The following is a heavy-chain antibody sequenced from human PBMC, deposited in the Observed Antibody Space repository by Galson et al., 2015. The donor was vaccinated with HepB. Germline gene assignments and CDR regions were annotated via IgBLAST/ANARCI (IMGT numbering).Heavy chain of an antibody. CDR3: ARVRPVVVAATLRDNWFDP. CDR1: GYTFTSYA. CDR2: INTNTGNP. Sequence: SVKVSCKASGYTFTSYAMNWVRQAPGQGLEWMGWINTNTGNPTYAQGFTGRFVFSLDTSVSTAYLQISSLKAEDTAVYYCARVRPVVVAATLRDNWFDPWGQGTLVTVSS. V-gene: IGHV7-4-1*02. J-gene: IGHJ5*02. D-gene: IGHD2-15*01.